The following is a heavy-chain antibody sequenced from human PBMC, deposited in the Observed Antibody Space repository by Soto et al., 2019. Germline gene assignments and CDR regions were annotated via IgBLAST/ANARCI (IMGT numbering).Heavy chain of an antibody. V-gene: IGHV3-23*01. CDR3: AKDRDYDILTGYSSDY. CDR1: GFTFSSYA. CDR2: ISGSGGST. Sequence: EVQLLESGGGLVQPGGSLRLSCAASGFTFSSYAMSWVRQAPGKGLEWVSAISGSGGSTYYADSVKGRFNISRDNSKNTLYLQMNSLRAEDTAVYYCAKDRDYDILTGYSSDYWGQGTLVTVSS. D-gene: IGHD3-9*01. J-gene: IGHJ4*02.